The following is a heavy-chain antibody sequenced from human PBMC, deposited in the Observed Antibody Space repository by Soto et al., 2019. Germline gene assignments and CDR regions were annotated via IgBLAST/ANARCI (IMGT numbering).Heavy chain of an antibody. CDR3: AKTSGGSTFDY. CDR1: GFTLSSYG. V-gene: IGHV3-30*18. J-gene: IGHJ4*02. CDR2: ISYDGSNK. D-gene: IGHD2-15*01. Sequence: PGGSLRLSCAASGFTLSSYGMHWVRQAPGKGLEWVAVISYDGSNKYYADSVKGRFTISRDNSKNTLYLQMNSLRAEDTAVYYCAKTSGGSTFDYWGQGTLVTVSS.